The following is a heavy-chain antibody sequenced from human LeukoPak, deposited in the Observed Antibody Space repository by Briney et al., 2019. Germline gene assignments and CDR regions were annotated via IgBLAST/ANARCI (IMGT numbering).Heavy chain of an antibody. V-gene: IGHV4-39*01. CDR2: IYYSGST. Sequence: SETLSLTCTVSGGSIISSSYYWGWIRQPPGKGLEWIGSIYYSGSTYYNPSLKSRVTISVDTSKNQFSLKLSSVTAADTAVYYCAAGKEILTGYYIPNDYWGQGTLVTVSS. CDR3: AAGKEILTGYYIPNDY. CDR1: GGSIISSSYY. J-gene: IGHJ4*02. D-gene: IGHD3-9*01.